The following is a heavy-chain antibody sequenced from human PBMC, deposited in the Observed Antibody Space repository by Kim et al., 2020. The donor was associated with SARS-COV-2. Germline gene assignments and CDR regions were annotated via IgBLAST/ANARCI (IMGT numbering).Heavy chain of an antibody. J-gene: IGHJ3*02. V-gene: IGHV4-31*03. CDR3: ARLMQDAFDI. CDR1: GGSISSGGYY. Sequence: SETLSLTCTVSGGSISSGGYYWSWIRQHPGKGLEWIAYIHYSGTTYYNPSLRSRLIISADTSQNQFSLKLTSVTAADTAVYYCARLMQDAFDIWGQGTMVTVS. CDR2: IHYSGTT. D-gene: IGHD3-16*01.